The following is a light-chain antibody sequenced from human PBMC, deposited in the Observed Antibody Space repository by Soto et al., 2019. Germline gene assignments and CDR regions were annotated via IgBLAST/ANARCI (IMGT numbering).Light chain of an antibody. V-gene: IGKV1-39*01. CDR3: PQSYSTPWT. CDR2: TTS. CDR1: QSINRY. Sequence: DIQMTQSPSSLSASVGDRVTITCRASQSINRYLNWYQQKPGKAPKILIYTTSSLQSGVPSRFSGSGSGTDFTLTISSLQPEDFATYYCPQSYSTPWTFGQGTKVEIK. J-gene: IGKJ1*01.